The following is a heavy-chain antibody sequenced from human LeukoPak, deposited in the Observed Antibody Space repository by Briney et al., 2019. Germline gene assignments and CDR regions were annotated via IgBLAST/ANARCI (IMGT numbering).Heavy chain of an antibody. CDR1: GYIFTNNW. Sequence: ESLKISCEASGYIFTNNWIGWVRQMPGKGLEWMGIIYPSTSEARYGPSFQGQVTFSVDKSITTAYLQWSSLEASDTAIYYCARLISGNWGDGFDIWGQGTLVTVSS. D-gene: IGHD3-10*01. CDR2: IYPSTSEA. J-gene: IGHJ3*02. V-gene: IGHV5-51*01. CDR3: ARLISGNWGDGFDI.